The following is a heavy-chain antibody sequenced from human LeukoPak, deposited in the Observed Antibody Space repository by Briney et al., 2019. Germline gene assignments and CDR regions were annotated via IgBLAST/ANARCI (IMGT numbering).Heavy chain of an antibody. D-gene: IGHD4-11*01. V-gene: IGHV3-7*01. CDR1: GFAFGSEA. CDR2: IKQDGSEI. CDR3: ARGVNRPNYYYYGMDV. Sequence: AGGSLRHSCAVSGFAFGSEAMSWVRQAPGKGLEWVANIKQDGSEIYYVGSVKGRFTISRDNAKTSLYLQMNSLRAEDTATYYCARGVNRPNYYYYGMDVWGQGTTVTVSS. J-gene: IGHJ6*02.